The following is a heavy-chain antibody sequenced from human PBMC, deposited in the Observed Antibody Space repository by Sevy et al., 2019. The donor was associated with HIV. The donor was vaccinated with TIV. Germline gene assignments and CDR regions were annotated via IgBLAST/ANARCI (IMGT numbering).Heavy chain of an antibody. CDR3: AKTFAIFGVLMSPDFDP. CDR2: IWYDGSYK. V-gene: IGHV3-33*06. Sequence: GGSLRLSCAASGFAFSNYGMHWVSQAPGKGLEWVAVIWYDGSYKYYADSVKGRFTISRDNTKSTLYLQMNSLRAEDTAVYYCAKTFAIFGVLMSPDFDPWGQGTLVTVSS. D-gene: IGHD3-3*01. J-gene: IGHJ5*02. CDR1: GFAFSNYG.